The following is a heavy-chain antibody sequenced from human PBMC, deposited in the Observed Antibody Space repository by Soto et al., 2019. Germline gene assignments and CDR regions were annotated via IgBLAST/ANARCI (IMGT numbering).Heavy chain of an antibody. V-gene: IGHV4-4*07. CDR1: GGSISNYY. CDR2: MYTSGST. D-gene: IGHD2-2*01. Sequence: PSETLSLTCTVSGGSISNYYWTWIRQPAGKGLEWIGRMYTSGSTNYNPSLKSRVTMSVDTSKNQFSLNLRSVTAADTAVYYCAREGYCDTYSYHLPLDVWGQGTTVTVSS. J-gene: IGHJ6*02. CDR3: AREGYCDTYSYHLPLDV.